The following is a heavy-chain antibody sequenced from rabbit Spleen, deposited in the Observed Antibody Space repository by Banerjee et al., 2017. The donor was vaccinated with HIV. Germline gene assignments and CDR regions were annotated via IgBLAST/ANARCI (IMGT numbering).Heavy chain of an antibody. J-gene: IGHJ4*01. D-gene: IGHD2-1*01. Sequence: QSLEESGGDLVKPGASLTLTCTASGFSFSSSYYMCWVRQAPGKGLECIACIYCGSGGSTWYASWAKGRFSISKTSSTTVTLQMPSLTAADTATYFCARGSATMTMVITGYYLKLWSPGTLVTVS. V-gene: IGHV1S40*01. CDR3: ARGSATMTMVITGYYLKL. CDR1: GFSFSSSYY. CDR2: IYCGSGGST.